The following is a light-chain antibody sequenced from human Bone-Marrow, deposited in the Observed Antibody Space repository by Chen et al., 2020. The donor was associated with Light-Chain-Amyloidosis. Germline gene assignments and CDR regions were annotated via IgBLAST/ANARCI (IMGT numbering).Light chain of an antibody. CDR1: QNINTY. CDR2: DAS. J-gene: IGKJ2*01. Sequence: VLTQPPATLSLSPGESATLSCRASQNINTYLAGYQQKPGQAPSLLIYDASNRATGIPARFSGSGSGTDFTLTISSLGPEDFAVYFCHQRSNWPLFGPGTKVEIK. CDR3: HQRSNWPL. V-gene: IGKV3-11*01.